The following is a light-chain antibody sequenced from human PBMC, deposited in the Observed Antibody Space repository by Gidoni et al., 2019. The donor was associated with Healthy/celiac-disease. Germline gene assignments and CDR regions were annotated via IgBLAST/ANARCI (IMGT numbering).Light chain of an antibody. CDR2: KFA. CDR1: QSLVYSEENTY. V-gene: IGKV2D-30*01. CDR3: MQGTHWPLA. Sequence: DVVMAQSPLSMPVTLGQPASITCRSSQSLVYSEENTYLNWFQQRPGRSPRRLIYKFANWDSDVPDRFGGSGSGTYFPLKISRVEAADVGVSYFMQGTHWPLAFGQGTKVEIK. J-gene: IGKJ1*01.